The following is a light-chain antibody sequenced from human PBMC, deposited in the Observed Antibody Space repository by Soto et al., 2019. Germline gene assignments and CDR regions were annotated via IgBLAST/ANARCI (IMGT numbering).Light chain of an antibody. V-gene: IGKV1-27*01. J-gene: IGKJ1*01. Sequence: DIQMTQSPSSLSASVGDRVTITCRASQGISTYLVWYQQKPGTVPKLLIFAASTLQSGVTSRFSGSGSGTDFTLTISSLQPEDVATYYCQSYNGAPWTFGQGTKVEIK. CDR2: AAS. CDR1: QGISTY. CDR3: QSYNGAPWT.